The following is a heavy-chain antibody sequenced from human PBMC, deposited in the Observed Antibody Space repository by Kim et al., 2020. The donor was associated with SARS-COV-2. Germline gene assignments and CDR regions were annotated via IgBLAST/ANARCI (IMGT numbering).Heavy chain of an antibody. D-gene: IGHD3-10*01. CDR1: GFTVSNYA. Sequence: GGSLRLSCAASGFTVSNYAMSWVRQAPGKGPEWVSVIDNGGTSAYYADSVKGRFTISRDNSKSTLYLQLSSLRAEDTAVYYCAKVGSTNWYAHPDFWGQGTLVTVSS. V-gene: IGHV3-23*03. CDR2: IDNGGTSA. J-gene: IGHJ4*02. CDR3: AKVGSTNWYAHPDF.